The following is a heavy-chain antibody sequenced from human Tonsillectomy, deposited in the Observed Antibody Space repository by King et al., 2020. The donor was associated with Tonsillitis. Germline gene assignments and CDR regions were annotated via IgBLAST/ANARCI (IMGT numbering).Heavy chain of an antibody. CDR1: GGSISSYY. D-gene: IGHD1-26*01. V-gene: IGHV4-59*01. CDR2: IYYSGST. Sequence: VQLQESGPGMVKPSETLSLTCTVSGGSISSYYWSWIRQPPGKGLEWIGYIYYSGSTNYNPSLKSRVTISVDTSKNQFSLKLSSVTAADTAVYYCARGVVGAKADYWGQGPLVTVSS. J-gene: IGHJ4*02. CDR3: ARGVVGAKADY.